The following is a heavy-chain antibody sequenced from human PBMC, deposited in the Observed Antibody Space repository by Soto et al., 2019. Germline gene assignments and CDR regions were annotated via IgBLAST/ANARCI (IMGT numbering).Heavy chain of an antibody. V-gene: IGHV3-74*01. CDR2: VNTDGSTT. D-gene: IGHD1-26*01. CDR1: GLTFGSQW. J-gene: IGHJ4*02. CDR3: ARLQGRDLLTSDY. Sequence: GGSLRLSCAVSGLTFGSQWMHWVRQVPGKGLVWVSSVNTDGSTTIYADSVKGRFTISRDNAKNTLYLQMNSLRAEDTAVYYCARLQGRDLLTSDYWGQGTLVTVS.